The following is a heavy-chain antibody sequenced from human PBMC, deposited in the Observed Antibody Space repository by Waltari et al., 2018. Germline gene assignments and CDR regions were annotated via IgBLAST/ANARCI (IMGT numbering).Heavy chain of an antibody. J-gene: IGHJ5*02. V-gene: IGHV1-24*01. CDR2: VDPEHVEI. CDR3: TIYRDGDYVSLGFDP. D-gene: IGHD4-17*01. CDR1: GDTVSELS. Sequence: QVQLLQSGAEVKKPGASVKVSCKVSGDTVSELSIHWVRQAPGKGLEWMGGVDPEHVEIISAQKFHGRLTLTEDTSTDTAYMELSSLRSEDTAVYYCTIYRDGDYVSLGFDPWGQGTLVTVSS.